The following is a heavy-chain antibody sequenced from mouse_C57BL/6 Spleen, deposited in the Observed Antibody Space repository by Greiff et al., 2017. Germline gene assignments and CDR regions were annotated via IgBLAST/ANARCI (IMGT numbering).Heavy chain of an antibody. J-gene: IGHJ3*01. V-gene: IGHV1-82*01. CDR1: GYAFSSSW. CDR2: IYPGDGDT. CDR3: ANRAWFAY. Sequence: VQLQQSGPELVKPGASVKISCKASGYAFSSSWMNWVKQRPGKGLGWIGRIYPGDGDTNYNGNVKGKATLTADKSSSTAYMQLSSPTSEDSAVYFCANRAWFAYWGQGTLVTVSA.